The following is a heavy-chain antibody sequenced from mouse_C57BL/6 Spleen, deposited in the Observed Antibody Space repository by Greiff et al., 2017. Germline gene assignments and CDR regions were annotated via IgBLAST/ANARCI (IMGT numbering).Heavy chain of an antibody. J-gene: IGHJ3*01. D-gene: IGHD1-1*01. CDR3: ARDGSSYPAWFAY. V-gene: IGHV5-17*01. CDR2: ISSGSSTI. CDR1: GFTFSVYG. Sequence: EVMLVESGGGLVKPGGSLKLSCAASGFTFSVYGMHWVRQAPEKGLEWVAYISSGSSTIYYADTVKGRFTISRDNAKNTLFLQMTSLRSEDTAMYYCARDGSSYPAWFAYWGQGTLVTVSA.